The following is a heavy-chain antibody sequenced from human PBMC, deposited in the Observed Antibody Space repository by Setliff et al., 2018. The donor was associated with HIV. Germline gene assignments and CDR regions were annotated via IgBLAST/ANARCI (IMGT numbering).Heavy chain of an antibody. V-gene: IGHV4-39*01. Sequence: PSETLSLTCTVSGGSISSSSYYWGWIRQPPGKGLEWIGIIYYTGNTYYNPSLKSRVTISVDTSKNQFSLKLSSVTAADTAVYYCASSVAGSGPNWFDPWGQGILVTVS. CDR1: GGSISSSSYY. J-gene: IGHJ5*02. D-gene: IGHD6-19*01. CDR2: IYYTGNT. CDR3: ASSVAGSGPNWFDP.